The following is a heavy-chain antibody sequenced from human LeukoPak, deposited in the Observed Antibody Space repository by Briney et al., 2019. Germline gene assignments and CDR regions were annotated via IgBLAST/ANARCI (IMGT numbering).Heavy chain of an antibody. CDR2: IYYSGST. CDR1: GFTFSSYA. V-gene: IGHV4-59*01. J-gene: IGHJ4*02. D-gene: IGHD4-23*01. Sequence: GSLRLSCAASGFTFSSYAMSWIRQPPGKGLEWIGYIYYSGSTNYNPSLKSRVTISVDTSKNQFSLKLSSVTAADTAVYYCARVSMTTVVTLDYWGQGTLVTVSS. CDR3: ARVSMTTVVTLDY.